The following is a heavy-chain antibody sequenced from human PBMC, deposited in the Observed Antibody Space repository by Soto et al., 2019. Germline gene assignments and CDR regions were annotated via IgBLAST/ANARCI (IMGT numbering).Heavy chain of an antibody. J-gene: IGHJ6*02. D-gene: IGHD2-2*01. CDR1: GYTFTGYY. Sequence: GASVKVSCKASGYTFTGYYMHWVRQAPGQGLEWMGWINPNSGGTNYAQKFQGWVIMTRDTSISTAYMELSRLRSDDTAVYYCARGSVVPRYYYYYGMDVWGQGTTVTVSS. CDR3: ARGSVVPRYYYYYGMDV. V-gene: IGHV1-2*04. CDR2: INPNSGGT.